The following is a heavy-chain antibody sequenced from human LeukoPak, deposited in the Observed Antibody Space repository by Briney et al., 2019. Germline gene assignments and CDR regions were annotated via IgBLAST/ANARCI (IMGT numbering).Heavy chain of an antibody. CDR2: MNPELGRT. CDR3: AKTRYTSSYYYYMDV. Sequence: GASVTVSCKASGSTLTRFDINWVRQAPGQGLEWVGWMNPELGRTVYAQRFQGRVTITTDTSTSTVYLELSGLRSEDTAIYFCAKTRYTSSYYYYMDVWGKGTTVAVSS. V-gene: IGHV1-8*03. J-gene: IGHJ6*03. CDR1: GSTLTRFD. D-gene: IGHD3-16*02.